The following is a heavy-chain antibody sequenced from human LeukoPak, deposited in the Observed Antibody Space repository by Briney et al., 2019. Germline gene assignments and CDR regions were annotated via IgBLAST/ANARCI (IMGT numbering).Heavy chain of an antibody. V-gene: IGHV1-69*01. D-gene: IGHD2-2*01. Sequence: SVKVSCKASGGTFSSYAISWVRQAPGQGLEWMGGIIPIFGTANYAQKFQGRVTITADESTSTAYMELSSLRSEGTAVYYCARARYCSSTSCYSDPYYFDYWGQGTLVTVSS. CDR2: IIPIFGTA. CDR3: ARARYCSSTSCYSDPYYFDY. CDR1: GGTFSSYA. J-gene: IGHJ4*02.